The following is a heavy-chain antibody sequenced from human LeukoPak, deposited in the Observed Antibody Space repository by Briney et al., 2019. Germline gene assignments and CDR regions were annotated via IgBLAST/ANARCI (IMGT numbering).Heavy chain of an antibody. D-gene: IGHD4-17*01. J-gene: IGHJ4*02. V-gene: IGHV4-4*02. CDR1: GGSMSSTKW. CDR2: IYHSGST. CDR3: ATSTVMNEYCFAY. Sequence: PSGTLSLTCAVSGGSMSSTKWWSWLRQPPGKGLEWIGEIYHSGSTNHNPSLKSRITISVDRSKNQVSLNLSSVTAADTAVYYCATSTVMNEYCFAYWAQGTLVTVSS.